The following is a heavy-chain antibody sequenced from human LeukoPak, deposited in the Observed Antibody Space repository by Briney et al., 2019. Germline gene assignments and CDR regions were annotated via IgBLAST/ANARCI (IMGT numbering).Heavy chain of an antibody. Sequence: GGSLRLSCAASGFTFSTYTIHWVRQSPGEGLEWVALISFDGRYKYYADSVKGRFIISRDNSKNTLYLQMDSLRTEDTAVYYCARGGLAGDGDSGPWGSFDIWGQGTMVIASS. CDR3: ARGGLAGDGDSGPWGSFDI. D-gene: IGHD4-17*01. V-gene: IGHV3-30*04. CDR1: GFTFSTYT. J-gene: IGHJ3*02. CDR2: ISFDGRYK.